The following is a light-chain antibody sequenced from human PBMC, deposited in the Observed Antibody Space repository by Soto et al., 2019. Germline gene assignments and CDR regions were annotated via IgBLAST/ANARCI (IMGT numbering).Light chain of an antibody. Sequence: DIQLTQSPPSLSASVGDRVSITCRASQTISSWLAWYQQKPGKAPTLLIYDASTLERGVPSRFSGTGSGTEFTLSIDSLQPDDFATYYCQQYHTSSITFGQGTRLEIK. CDR1: QTISSW. CDR3: QQYHTSSIT. J-gene: IGKJ5*01. CDR2: DAS. V-gene: IGKV1-5*01.